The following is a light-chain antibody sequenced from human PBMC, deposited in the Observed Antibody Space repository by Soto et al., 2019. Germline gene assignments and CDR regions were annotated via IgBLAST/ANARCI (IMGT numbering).Light chain of an antibody. CDR2: WAS. V-gene: IGKV4-1*01. CDR3: QQYYTTPYT. CDR1: QSLLFSPNNLDY. Sequence: DIVMTQSPDSLAVSLGETATINCKSSQSLLFSPNNLDYLAWYQQKPGHPPRLLIYWASTRESGVPDRFSGSGSGTDFTISIFSLQAEDVAVYYCQQYYTTPYTFGPGTRVEIK. J-gene: IGKJ3*01.